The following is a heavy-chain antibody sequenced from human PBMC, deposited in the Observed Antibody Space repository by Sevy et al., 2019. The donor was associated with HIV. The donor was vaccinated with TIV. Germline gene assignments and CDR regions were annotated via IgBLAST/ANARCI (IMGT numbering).Heavy chain of an antibody. Sequence: GGSLRLSCAASGFSFSRYAMKWVRQAPGKGLEWVSSISDSGGSTCYADSVKGRFTISRDNSKNTLYLQMNSLGADDTAVYYCAGLPTPYGGYPYYFDYWGQGTLVTVSS. CDR1: GFSFSRYA. CDR3: AGLPTPYGGYPYYFDY. CDR2: ISDSGGST. D-gene: IGHD5-12*01. J-gene: IGHJ4*02. V-gene: IGHV3-23*01.